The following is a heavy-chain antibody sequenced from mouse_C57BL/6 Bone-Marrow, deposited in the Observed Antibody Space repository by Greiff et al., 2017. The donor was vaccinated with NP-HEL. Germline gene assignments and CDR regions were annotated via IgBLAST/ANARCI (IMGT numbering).Heavy chain of an antibody. Sequence: EVQGVESGGGLVQPGGSLKLSCAASGFTFSDYYMYWVRQTPEKRLEWVAYISNGGGSTYYPDTVKGRFTISRDNAKNTLYLQMSRLKSEDTAMYYCARLGDWYFDVWGTGTTVTVSS. CDR2: ISNGGGST. J-gene: IGHJ1*03. CDR3: ARLGDWYFDV. CDR1: GFTFSDYY. V-gene: IGHV5-12*01.